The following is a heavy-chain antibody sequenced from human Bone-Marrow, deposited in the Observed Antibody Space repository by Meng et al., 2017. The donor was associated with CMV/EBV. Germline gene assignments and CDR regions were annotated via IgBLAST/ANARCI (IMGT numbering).Heavy chain of an antibody. V-gene: IGHV3-11*01. CDR1: GFTFSDYY. CDR3: ASGYSYGYYFKY. Sequence: GESLKISCAASGFTFSDYYMSWIRQAPGKGLEWISYITGSGRTIYYTDSVKGRFTISRDNAKRSLYLQMNSLRAEDTAVYYCASGYSYGYYFKYWGQGTTVTVSS. D-gene: IGHD5-18*01. J-gene: IGHJ6*02. CDR2: ITGSGRTI.